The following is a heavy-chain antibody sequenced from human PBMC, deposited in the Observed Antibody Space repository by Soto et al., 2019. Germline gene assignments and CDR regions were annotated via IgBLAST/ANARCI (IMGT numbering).Heavy chain of an antibody. CDR2: IIPIFGTA. CDR3: ARDRPWLVAATPNDYYYYGMDV. Sequence: GASVKVSCKASGGTFSSYAISWVRQAPGQGLEWMGGIIPIFGTANYAQKFQGRVTITADESTSTAYMELSSLRSEDTAVYYCARDRPWLVAATPNDYYYYGMDVWGQGTTVTVS. D-gene: IGHD2-15*01. V-gene: IGHV1-69*13. J-gene: IGHJ6*02. CDR1: GGTFSSYA.